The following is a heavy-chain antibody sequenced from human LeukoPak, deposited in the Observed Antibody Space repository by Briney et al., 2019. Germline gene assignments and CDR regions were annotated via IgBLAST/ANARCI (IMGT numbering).Heavy chain of an antibody. CDR3: ATEIDYGDYVHNFDY. J-gene: IGHJ4*02. CDR1: GFTFSSYG. V-gene: IGHV3-30*03. D-gene: IGHD4-17*01. Sequence: GRSLRLSCAASGFTFSSYGMHWVRQAPGKGLEWVAVISYDGSIKYYADSLKGRFTISRDNSKNTLSLQMNSLRDEDTAVYYCATEIDYGDYVHNFDYWGQGTLVTVSS. CDR2: ISYDGSIK.